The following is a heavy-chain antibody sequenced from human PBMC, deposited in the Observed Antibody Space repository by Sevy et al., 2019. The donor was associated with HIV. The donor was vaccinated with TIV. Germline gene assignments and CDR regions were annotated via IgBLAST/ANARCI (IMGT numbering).Heavy chain of an antibody. Sequence: ASVKVSCKASGYTFTGHFMHWVRQAHGQGLEWRGWINPDSGDTKYAQKFQGRVTVTRDTSITTVYMELSSLRSDDTAVYYCAAPGGYRYGSLLDYWGQGTLVTVSS. V-gene: IGHV1-2*02. CDR2: INPDSGDT. CDR1: GYTFTGHF. CDR3: AAPGGYRYGSLLDY. D-gene: IGHD5-18*01. J-gene: IGHJ4*02.